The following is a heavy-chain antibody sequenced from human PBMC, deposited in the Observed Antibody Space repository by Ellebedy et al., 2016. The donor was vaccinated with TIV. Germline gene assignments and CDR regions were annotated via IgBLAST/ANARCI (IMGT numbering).Heavy chain of an antibody. D-gene: IGHD3-10*01. J-gene: IGHJ1*01. CDR3: AKGGVWFGELSPPEYFQH. CDR2: ISWNSGSI. Sequence: GGSLRLXCAASGFTFDDYAMHWVRQAPGKGLEWVSGISWNSGSIGYADSVKGRFTISRDNAKNSLYLQMNSLRAEDTALYYCAKGGVWFGELSPPEYFQHWGQGTLVTVSS. CDR1: GFTFDDYA. V-gene: IGHV3-9*01.